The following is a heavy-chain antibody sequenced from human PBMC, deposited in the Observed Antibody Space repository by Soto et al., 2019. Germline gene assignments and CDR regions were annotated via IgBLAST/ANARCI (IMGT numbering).Heavy chain of an antibody. CDR1: GFTFSSYG. CDR2: IWYDGSNK. CDR3: ARDYHCSSTSCDARRRRSHGMDF. J-gene: IGHJ6*02. V-gene: IGHV3-33*01. Sequence: GGSLRLSCAASGFTFSSYGMHWVRQAPGKGLEWVAVIWYDGSNKYYADSVKGRFTISRDNSKNTLYLQMNSLRAEDTAVYYCARDYHCSSTSCDARRRRSHGMDFWGQGTTVPVSS. D-gene: IGHD2-2*01.